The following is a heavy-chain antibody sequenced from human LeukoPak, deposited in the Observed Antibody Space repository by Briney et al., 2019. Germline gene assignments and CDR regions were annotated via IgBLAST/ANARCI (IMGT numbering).Heavy chain of an antibody. CDR3: ARDNEYSSSAKPVY. Sequence: GGSLRLSCAASGFTFSSYGMHWVRQAPGKGLEWVAVIWYDGSNKYHADSVKGRFTISRDNSKNTLYLQMNSLRAGDTAVYYCARDNEYSSSAKPVYWGQGTLVTVSS. V-gene: IGHV3-33*08. J-gene: IGHJ4*02. CDR2: IWYDGSNK. D-gene: IGHD6-6*01. CDR1: GFTFSSYG.